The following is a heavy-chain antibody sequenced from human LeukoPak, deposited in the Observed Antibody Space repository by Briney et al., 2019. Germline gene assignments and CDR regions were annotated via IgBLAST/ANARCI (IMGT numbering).Heavy chain of an antibody. CDR1: GFTFSSYW. CDR2: IKQDGSEK. D-gene: IGHD5-12*01. Sequence: PGGSLRLSCAASGFTFSSYWMSWVRQAPGKGLEWVANIKQDGSEKYYVDSVKGRFTISRDNAKNSLSLQMNSLRADDTAVYYCARGAYSGYDYRFDPWGQGTLVTVSS. CDR3: ARGAYSGYDYRFDP. J-gene: IGHJ5*02. V-gene: IGHV3-7*01.